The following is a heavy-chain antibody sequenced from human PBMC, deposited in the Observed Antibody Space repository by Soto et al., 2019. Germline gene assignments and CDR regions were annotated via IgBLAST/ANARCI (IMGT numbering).Heavy chain of an antibody. CDR1: GGSISSYY. D-gene: IGHD3-22*01. CDR2: IYYSGST. V-gene: IGHV4-59*01. J-gene: IGHJ4*02. Sequence: SETLSLTCTVSGGSISSYYWSWIWQPPGKGLEWIGYIYYSGSTNYNPSLKSRVTMTTATSTNTVFLELRSLKSDDTAIYYCARDRLRGYDSSGFYSWGQGTMVTVSS. CDR3: ARDRLRGYDSSGFYS.